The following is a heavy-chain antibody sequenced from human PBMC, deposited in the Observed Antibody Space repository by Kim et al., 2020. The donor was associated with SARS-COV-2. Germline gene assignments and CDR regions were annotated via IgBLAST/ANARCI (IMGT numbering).Heavy chain of an antibody. J-gene: IGHJ4*02. CDR3: ARSHPCSTSCFYFDY. V-gene: IGHV4-30-2*05. Sequence: PSLKRRVTISVDTSKTQFSLELSSVTAADTAVYYCARSHPCSTSCFYFDYWGQGTLVTVSS. D-gene: IGHD2-2*01.